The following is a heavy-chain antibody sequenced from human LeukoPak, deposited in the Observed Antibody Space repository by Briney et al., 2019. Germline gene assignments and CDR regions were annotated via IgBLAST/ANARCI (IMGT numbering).Heavy chain of an antibody. Sequence: GGSLRLSCVASGFTFSSYWMHWVRQDPRKGLVWVSRINGDGRNINYADSVRGRFTISRDNAKNTLYLQMNSLRAEDTAVYYCARATYYDRSGFDYWGQGTLVTVSS. V-gene: IGHV3-74*01. CDR2: INGDGRNI. D-gene: IGHD3-22*01. CDR3: ARATYYDRSGFDY. CDR1: GFTFSSYW. J-gene: IGHJ4*02.